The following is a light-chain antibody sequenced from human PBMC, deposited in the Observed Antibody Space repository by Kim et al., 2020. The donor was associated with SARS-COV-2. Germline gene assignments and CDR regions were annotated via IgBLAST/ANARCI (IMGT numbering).Light chain of an antibody. Sequence: QSALTQPASVSGSPGQSITISCTETSSDVGGYNYVSWYQQHPGKAPKLMIYDVSKRPSGVSNRFSGSKSGNTASLTISGLQAEDEADYYCSSYTSSSTFFGGGTQLTVL. J-gene: IGLJ2*01. CDR1: SSDVGGYNY. CDR2: DVS. CDR3: SSYTSSSTF. V-gene: IGLV2-14*01.